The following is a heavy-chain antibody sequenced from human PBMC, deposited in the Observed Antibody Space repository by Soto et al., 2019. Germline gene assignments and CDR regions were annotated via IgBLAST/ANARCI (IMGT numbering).Heavy chain of an antibody. CDR3: AGLIDRDWFDP. D-gene: IGHD3-22*01. CDR2: IYYDGST. J-gene: IGHJ5*02. V-gene: IGHV4-59*08. Sequence: QVQLQESGPGLLRPSETLSLNCTVSGGSISSYSWSWIRQSPGKGLEWFGYIYYDGSTDHNPSLKSQVTKAVATSHNQLSLKPSSVTATDTAVYYCAGLIDRDWFDPWGQGTLGTVSS. CDR1: GGSISSYS.